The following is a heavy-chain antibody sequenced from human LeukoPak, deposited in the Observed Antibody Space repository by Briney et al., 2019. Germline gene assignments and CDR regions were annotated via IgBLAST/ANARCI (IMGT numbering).Heavy chain of an antibody. CDR3: ATGAIVFDY. CDR1: GATLSKIS. Sequence: ASVRVSCKVSGATLSKISIDWVRQAHGKGLEWMGSVGHEDGTTIHAQKFQGRFNITVDTATDTAYMEMSSLMSEDTAIYYCATGAIVFDYWGQGTLVTVSS. V-gene: IGHV1-24*01. CDR2: VGHEDGTT. D-gene: IGHD3-22*01. J-gene: IGHJ4*02.